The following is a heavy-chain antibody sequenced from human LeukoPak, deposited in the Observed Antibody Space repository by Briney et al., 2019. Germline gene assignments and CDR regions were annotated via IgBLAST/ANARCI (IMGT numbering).Heavy chain of an antibody. J-gene: IGHJ3*02. CDR3: ARWGEDVKDSFDI. Sequence: PSQTLSLTCSVSSGSISSGTSYWSWIRQHPGKGLEWIGYIYHTGNTYYNPSLKSRTTISVDTSKNQFSLNLRSVTAADTAVYLCARWGEDVKDSFDIWGQGTVVTVSS. CDR1: SGSISSGTSY. CDR2: IYHTGNT. D-gene: IGHD3-10*01. V-gene: IGHV4-31*03.